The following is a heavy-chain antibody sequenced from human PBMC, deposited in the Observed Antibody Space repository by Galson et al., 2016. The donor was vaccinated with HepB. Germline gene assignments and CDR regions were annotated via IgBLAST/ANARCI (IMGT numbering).Heavy chain of an antibody. CDR1: GDTFSSYA. J-gene: IGHJ6*02. V-gene: IGHV1-69*13. CDR3: ARDPGVAAAGHYNGLDV. Sequence: SVKVSCKASGDTFSSYAISWVRQAPGQGLEWMGGNIPFFGTTNYAQKFQGRVTITADESTRTAYMELSSLRSEDTAVFYCARDPGVAAAGHYNGLDVWGQGTTVTVSS. CDR2: NIPFFGTT. D-gene: IGHD6-13*01.